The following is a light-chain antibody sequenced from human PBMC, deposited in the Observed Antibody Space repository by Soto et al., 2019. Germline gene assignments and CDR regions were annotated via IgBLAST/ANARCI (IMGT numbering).Light chain of an antibody. J-gene: IGKJ5*01. CDR1: QGISTW. Sequence: DIQMTQSPSSLSASVGDRVTINCRASQGISTWLAWYQQKPGKAPKLLIYTASRLQTGVPPRFTGSGSGTEFTLTIGGLQPDDFATYYYQQFNSYPITFGQGTRLEIK. CDR2: TAS. V-gene: IGKV1D-16*01. CDR3: QQFNSYPIT.